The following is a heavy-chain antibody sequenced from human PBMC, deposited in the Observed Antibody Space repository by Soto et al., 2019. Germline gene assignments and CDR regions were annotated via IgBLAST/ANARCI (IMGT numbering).Heavy chain of an antibody. Sequence: QVQLQESGPGLEKPSETLSLTCTVSGGSISSYYWSWIRQPPGKGLEWIGYIYYSGSTNYNPSLKSRVTISVDTSKNQFSLTLSSVTAADTAVYYCARDLTRWLQSPGWFDPWGQGTLVTVSS. CDR1: GGSISSYY. D-gene: IGHD5-12*01. J-gene: IGHJ5*02. V-gene: IGHV4-59*01. CDR3: ARDLTRWLQSPGWFDP. CDR2: IYYSGST.